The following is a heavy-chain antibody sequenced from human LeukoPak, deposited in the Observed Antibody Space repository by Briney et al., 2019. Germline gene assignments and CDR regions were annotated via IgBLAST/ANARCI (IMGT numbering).Heavy chain of an antibody. Sequence: SETLSLTCTVSGGSISSYYWSWIRQSPGKGLEWIGNIYYTGNTNYNPSLKSRVTMSVDTSKNQFSLKLSSVTAADTAVYYCARSPSSHSSGWYRYYYYMDVWGKGTTVTISS. J-gene: IGHJ6*03. V-gene: IGHV4-59*08. D-gene: IGHD6-19*01. CDR1: GGSISSYY. CDR2: IYYTGNT. CDR3: ARSPSSHSSGWYRYYYYMDV.